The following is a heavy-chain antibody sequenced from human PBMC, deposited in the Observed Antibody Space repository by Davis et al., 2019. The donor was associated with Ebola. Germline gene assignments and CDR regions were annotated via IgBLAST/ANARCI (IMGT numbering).Heavy chain of an antibody. V-gene: IGHV1-24*01. CDR1: GYTFTDYY. Sequence: ASVKVSCKASGYTFTDYYIHWVRQAPGKGLEWMGGFDPEDGETIYAQKFQGRVTMTEDTSTDTAYMELSSLRSEDTAVYYCATLYSSPPASWFDPWGQGTLVTVSS. CDR2: FDPEDGET. CDR3: ATLYSSPPASWFDP. J-gene: IGHJ5*02. D-gene: IGHD4-11*01.